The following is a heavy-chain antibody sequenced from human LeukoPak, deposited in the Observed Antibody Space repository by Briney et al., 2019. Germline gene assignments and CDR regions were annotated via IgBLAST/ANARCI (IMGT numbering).Heavy chain of an antibody. D-gene: IGHD6-19*01. CDR2: IRQDGSEK. V-gene: IGHV3-7*03. CDR1: GFTFSNYW. J-gene: IGHJ4*02. CDR3: AGEVAATGFDY. Sequence: GGSLRLSCAASGFTFSNYWMSWVRQAPGKGLEWVANIRQDGSEKSYVDSVKGRFTISRDNAKNSLFLQMNSLRAEDTAVYYCAGEVAATGFDYWGQGTLVTVSS.